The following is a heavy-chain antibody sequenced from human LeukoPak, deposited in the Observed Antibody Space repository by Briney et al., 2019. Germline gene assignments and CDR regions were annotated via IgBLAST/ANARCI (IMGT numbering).Heavy chain of an antibody. CDR3: ARAGQQLVNPFDY. D-gene: IGHD6-13*01. Sequence: PSETLSLTCAVSGGSITSGGYSWSWIRQPPGKGLEWIGYIYHSGSTYYNPSLKSRVTISVDRSKNQFSLKLSSVTAADTVVYYCARAGQQLVNPFDYWGQGTLVTVSS. V-gene: IGHV4-30-2*01. CDR2: IYHSGST. J-gene: IGHJ4*02. CDR1: GGSITSGGYS.